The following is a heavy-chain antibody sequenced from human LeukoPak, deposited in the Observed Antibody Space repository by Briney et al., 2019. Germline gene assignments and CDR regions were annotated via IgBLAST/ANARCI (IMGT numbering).Heavy chain of an antibody. CDR1: GFTFRTYA. Sequence: PGGSLRLSCAGSGFTFRTYAMGWVRQAPGKGLEWVSSINSGGDDTYYADSVKGRFTISRDNFKNTLYLQMNSLRAEDTAVYYCVKPPCLSIIRGEGMDVWGQGTTVTVSS. J-gene: IGHJ6*02. CDR3: VKPPCLSIIRGEGMDV. V-gene: IGHV3-23*01. CDR2: INSGGDDT. D-gene: IGHD3-10*01.